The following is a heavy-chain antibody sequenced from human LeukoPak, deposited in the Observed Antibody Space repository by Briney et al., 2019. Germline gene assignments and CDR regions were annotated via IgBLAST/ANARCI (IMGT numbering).Heavy chain of an antibody. J-gene: IGHJ4*02. Sequence: GESLKISCKGSGYSFASYWIAWVRQMPGKGLEWMGVVYPGDSDTNYSPSFEGQVTISADKSITTAYLQWSSLKASDTAMYYCATLSGTFHRGVYVDFWGQGTLVTVSS. D-gene: IGHD3-3*01. CDR3: ATLSGTFHRGVYVDF. CDR2: VYPGDSDT. V-gene: IGHV5-51*01. CDR1: GYSFASYW.